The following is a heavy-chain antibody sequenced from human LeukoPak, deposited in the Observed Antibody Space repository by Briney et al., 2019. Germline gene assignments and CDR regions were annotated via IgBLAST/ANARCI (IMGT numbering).Heavy chain of an antibody. CDR2: IYYSGST. Sequence: PSETLSLTCTVSGASISSGGYYWSWIRQPPGKGLEWIGYIYYSGSTNYNPSLKSRVTISVDTSKNQVSLKLSSATAADTAVYYCARNRLSYYGGNFAFDIWGQGTMVTVSS. CDR3: ARNRLSYYGGNFAFDI. CDR1: GASISSGGYY. J-gene: IGHJ3*02. V-gene: IGHV4-61*08. D-gene: IGHD4-23*01.